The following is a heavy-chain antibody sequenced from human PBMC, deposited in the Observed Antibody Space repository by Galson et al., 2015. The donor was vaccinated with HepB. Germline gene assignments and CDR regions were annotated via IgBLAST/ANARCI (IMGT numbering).Heavy chain of an antibody. V-gene: IGHV3-7*03. Sequence: LRLSCAASGFTFSGYWMTWVRQAPGKGLKWVANIKEDGSEMYYVDSVKGRFTISRDNAKNSLYLQMNSLRAEDTAVYYCARGGGWYYYWGQGTLVTVSS. CDR3: ARGGGWYYY. CDR2: IKEDGSEM. J-gene: IGHJ4*02. CDR1: GFTFSGYW. D-gene: IGHD6-19*01.